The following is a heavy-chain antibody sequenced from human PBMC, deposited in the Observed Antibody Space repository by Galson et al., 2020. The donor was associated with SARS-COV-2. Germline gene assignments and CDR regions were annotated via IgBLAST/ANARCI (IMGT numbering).Heavy chain of an antibody. V-gene: IGHV4-39*07. CDR3: ARDATSSGWYNWFDP. D-gene: IGHD6-19*01. CDR2: VLNSGTT. J-gene: IGHJ5*02. CDR1: GGSIRSSNYY. Sequence: SQTLSLTCTVSGGSIRSSNYYWGWIRQPPGKGLEWIGSVLNSGTTHYSPSLQSRVPISVDTSKNQFSLNLNSVTAADTAMYYCARDATSSGWYNWFDPWGQVTLVTVSS.